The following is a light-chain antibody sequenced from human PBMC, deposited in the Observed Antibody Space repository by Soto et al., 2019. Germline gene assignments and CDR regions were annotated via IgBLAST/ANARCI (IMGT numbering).Light chain of an antibody. CDR3: MQGTHWPRT. J-gene: IGKJ1*01. CDR2: KVS. CDR1: QSLLYRDGNTY. V-gene: IGKV2-30*01. Sequence: DVVMTQSPLSLPVTLGQPASISCRSSQSLLYRDGNTYLNWFQQRPGQSPRRLIYKVSNRDSGVPDRFSGSGSGTDFTPKISRVEAEDVGVYYCMQGTHWPRTFGQGTKVEIK.